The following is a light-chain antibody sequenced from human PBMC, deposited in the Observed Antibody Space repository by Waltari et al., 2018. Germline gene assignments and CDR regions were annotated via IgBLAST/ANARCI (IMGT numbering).Light chain of an antibody. V-gene: IGKV4-1*01. CDR1: QSVLYRSNNKNY. J-gene: IGKJ2*01. Sequence: DIVMTHPPDSLAVSLGERATINCKSSQSVLYRSNNKNYLAWYQQKPGQPPKLLIYWASTRESGVPDRFSGSGSGTDFTLTISSLQAEDVAVYYCQQYYSTLMYTFGQGTKLEIK. CDR2: WAS. CDR3: QQYYSTLMYT.